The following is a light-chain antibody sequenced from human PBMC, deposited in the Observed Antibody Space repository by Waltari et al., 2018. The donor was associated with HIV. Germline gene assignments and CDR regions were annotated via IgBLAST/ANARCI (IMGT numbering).Light chain of an antibody. Sequence: VLTQPPSVSGTPGHRVTISCSGSSSNIGNSNANWYQHLPGTAPKLLIYSNNQRPSGVPDRFSGSKSGTSASLAISGLQSEDEADYYCSAWDDSLNAVLFGGGTKLTVL. CDR2: SNN. J-gene: IGLJ2*01. CDR1: SSNIGNSN. CDR3: SAWDDSLNAVL. V-gene: IGLV1-44*01.